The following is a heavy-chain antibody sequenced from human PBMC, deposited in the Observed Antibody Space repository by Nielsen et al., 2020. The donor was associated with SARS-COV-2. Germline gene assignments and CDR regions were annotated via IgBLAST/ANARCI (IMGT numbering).Heavy chain of an antibody. CDR1: GFIFSSYE. J-gene: IGHJ4*02. Sequence: GESLKISCAASGFIFSSYEMSWVRLVPGKGLEWVSYISGSSDIVYYADSVKGRFTISRDNAKNSLYLQMNSLRAEDTAVYYCASSGWLDYWGQGTLVTVSS. V-gene: IGHV3-48*01. CDR2: ISGSSDIV. D-gene: IGHD6-19*01. CDR3: ASSGWLDY.